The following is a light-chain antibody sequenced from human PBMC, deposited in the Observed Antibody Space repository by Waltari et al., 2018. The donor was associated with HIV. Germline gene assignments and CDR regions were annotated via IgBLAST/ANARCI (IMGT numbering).Light chain of an antibody. J-gene: IGKJ4*01. CDR1: RSILYSSDNRNY. Sequence: DIVMTQSPDSLPVSLGERATINCTSSRSILYSSDNRNYLAWYQQKARQPPKLLISWASTRESGVPDRFSGSGSGTDCTLTITRLQAEDVAVYHCQQYFRIPPTFGGGTKVEIK. CDR2: WAS. CDR3: QQYFRIPPT. V-gene: IGKV4-1*01.